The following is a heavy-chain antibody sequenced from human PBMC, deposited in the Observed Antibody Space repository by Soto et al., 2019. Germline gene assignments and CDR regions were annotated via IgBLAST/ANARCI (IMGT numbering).Heavy chain of an antibody. CDR1: GDSMSKYY. V-gene: IGHV4-4*07. Sequence: LSLTCAVSGDSMSKYYWSWIRQPAGKGLEWIGRIYTSGSTNYNPSLKSRVNMSIDTSNNHFSLNLKSVTAADAAVYYCARTVGAAYYFDYWRQGPLVTV. CDR2: IYTSGST. J-gene: IGHJ4*02. D-gene: IGHD1-26*01. CDR3: ARTVGAAYYFDY.